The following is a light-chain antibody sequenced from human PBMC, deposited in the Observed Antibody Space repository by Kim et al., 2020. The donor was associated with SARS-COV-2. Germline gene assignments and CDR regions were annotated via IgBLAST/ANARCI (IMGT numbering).Light chain of an antibody. CDR2: YVN. J-gene: IGLJ3*02. CDR1: SVCVGGSIH. V-gene: IGLV2-14*04. CDR3: SSFTTIGTWV. Sequence: GQSTAIACTGTSVCVGGSIHVSLDQQPPGQAPKLIIYYVNKRPSGASDRFSGFKSANTASLTISGLQAEDEAEYYCSSFTTIGTWVFGGGTKVTVL.